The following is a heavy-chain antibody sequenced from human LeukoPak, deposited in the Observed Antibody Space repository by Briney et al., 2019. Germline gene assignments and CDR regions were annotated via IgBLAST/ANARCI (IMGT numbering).Heavy chain of an antibody. D-gene: IGHD3-10*01. Sequence: GESLKISCKGSGYSFTSYWIGWVRQMPGKGPEWMGIIYPGDSDTRYSPSFQGQVTISADKSISTAYLQWGSLKASDTAMYYCARLGMVRGVNYYYGMDVWGQGTTVTVSS. CDR3: ARLGMVRGVNYYYGMDV. V-gene: IGHV5-51*01. CDR1: GYSFTSYW. J-gene: IGHJ6*02. CDR2: IYPGDSDT.